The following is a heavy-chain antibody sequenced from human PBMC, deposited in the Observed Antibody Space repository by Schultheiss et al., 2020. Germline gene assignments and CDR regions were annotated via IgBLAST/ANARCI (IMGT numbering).Heavy chain of an antibody. V-gene: IGHV4-4*02. CDR1: GGSISSSNW. J-gene: IGHJ4*02. Sequence: SETLSLTCAVSGGSISSSNWWSWVRQPPGKGLEWIGEIYHSGSTNYNPSLKSRVTISVDTSKNQFSLKLSSVTAADTAVYYCATDPIYDSSDYWGQGTLVTVSS. CDR3: ATDPIYDSSDY. D-gene: IGHD3-22*01. CDR2: IYHSGST.